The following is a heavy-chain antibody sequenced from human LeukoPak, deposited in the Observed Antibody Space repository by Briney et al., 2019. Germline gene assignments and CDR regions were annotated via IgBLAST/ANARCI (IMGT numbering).Heavy chain of an antibody. V-gene: IGHV1-2*02. CDR2: IDPNSGVT. CDR3: ARELGINAFDV. J-gene: IGHJ3*01. Sequence: ASVKVSCKASGYTLTNNHLYWVRQAPGQGLEWMGWIDPNSGVTNFAQNFQGRLTMTTDTSINTAYMELSRLTSDDTTVYYCARELGINAFDVWGLGTLVTVSS. D-gene: IGHD1-26*01. CDR1: GYTLTNNH.